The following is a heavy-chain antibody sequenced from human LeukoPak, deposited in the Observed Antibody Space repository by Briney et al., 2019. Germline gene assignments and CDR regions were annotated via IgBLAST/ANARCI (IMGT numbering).Heavy chain of an antibody. Sequence: GGSLRLSCAVSGFTFSSYAMSWVRQAPGKGLEWVSAISGSGGSTYYADSVKGRFTISRDNSKNTLYLQMNSLRAEDTAVYYCAKDPNSGWYAVNDYWGQGTLVTVSS. CDR3: AKDPNSGWYAVNDY. CDR2: ISGSGGST. J-gene: IGHJ4*02. V-gene: IGHV3-23*01. D-gene: IGHD6-19*01. CDR1: GFTFSSYA.